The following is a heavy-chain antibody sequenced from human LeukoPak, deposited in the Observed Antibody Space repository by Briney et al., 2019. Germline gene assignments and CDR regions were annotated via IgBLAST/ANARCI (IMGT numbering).Heavy chain of an antibody. J-gene: IGHJ4*02. D-gene: IGHD5-24*01. CDR2: IYYSGSI. CDR3: ARGAMATNLGLDY. CDR1: GGSISSYY. Sequence: SETLSLTCTVSGGSISSYYWSWIRQPPGKGLEWIGYIYYSGSINYNPSLKSRVTISVDTSKNQFSLKLSSVTAADTAVYYCARGAMATNLGLDYWGQGTLVTVSS. V-gene: IGHV4-59*01.